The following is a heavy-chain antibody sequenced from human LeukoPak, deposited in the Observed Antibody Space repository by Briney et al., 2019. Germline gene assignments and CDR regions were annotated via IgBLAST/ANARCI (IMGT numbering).Heavy chain of an antibody. CDR1: GFTVNNYW. CDR2: IKEDVSKK. V-gene: IGHV3-7*01. CDR3: ARGLSVVMNGGVAIERFDP. J-gene: IGHJ5*02. D-gene: IGHD3-3*01. Sequence: GRSVRLSCAASGFTVNNYWMSPARQPPGEGLEWVANIKEDVSKKYYVDSVKGRFTIYRDNAKNSVYLQMNSLRAEDTAVYYCARGLSVVMNGGVAIERFDPWGQGTLVTVSS.